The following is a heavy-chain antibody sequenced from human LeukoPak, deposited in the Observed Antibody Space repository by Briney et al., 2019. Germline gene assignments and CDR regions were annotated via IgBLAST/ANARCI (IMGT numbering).Heavy chain of an antibody. CDR2: IYASGST. CDR3: AREDYSYPTSGPFDP. D-gene: IGHD4-11*01. CDR1: GYSISSGGYY. J-gene: IGHJ5*02. Sequence: SETLSLTCTVSGYSISSGGYYWSWIRQPAGKGLEWIGRIYASGSTNYNPSLASRVTISLDTSKNQFSLKLSSVTAADTAVYYCAREDYSYPTSGPFDPWGQGTLVTVSS. V-gene: IGHV4-61*02.